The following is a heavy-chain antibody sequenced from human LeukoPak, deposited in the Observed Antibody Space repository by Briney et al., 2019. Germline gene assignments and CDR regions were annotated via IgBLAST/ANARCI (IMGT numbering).Heavy chain of an antibody. CDR2: IIPILGIA. Sequence: SVKVSCRASGGTFSSYTISWVRQAPGQGLEWMGRIIPILGIANYAQKFQGRITITADKSTSTAYMELSSLRSEDAAVYYCARGRSPYYDFWSGYSYWGQGTLVTVSS. CDR1: GGTFSSYT. D-gene: IGHD3-3*01. CDR3: ARGRSPYYDFWSGYSY. J-gene: IGHJ4*02. V-gene: IGHV1-69*02.